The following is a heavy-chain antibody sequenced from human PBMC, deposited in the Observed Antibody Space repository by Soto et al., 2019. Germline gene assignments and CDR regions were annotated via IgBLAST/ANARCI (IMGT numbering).Heavy chain of an antibody. V-gene: IGHV1-69*06. J-gene: IGHJ6*02. Sequence: QVQLVQSGAEVKKPGSSVKVSCMASGGNFASYAIFGVRQAPGQGLEWMGGIIPIFGTPTYAQKFQGRVTIKADKPTNTAYMGMNSLRFEDTAVYYCARSEGGYFYGMDVWGQGTTVTVSS. D-gene: IGHD3-9*01. CDR3: ARSEGGYFYGMDV. CDR1: GGNFASYA. CDR2: IIPIFGTP.